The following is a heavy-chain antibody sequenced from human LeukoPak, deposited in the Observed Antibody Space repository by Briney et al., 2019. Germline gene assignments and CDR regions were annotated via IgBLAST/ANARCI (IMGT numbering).Heavy chain of an antibody. CDR2: IYSGGST. D-gene: IGHD2-15*01. CDR3: ARAGYCSGGSCYSGLNYFDY. CDR1: GFTVSSNY. Sequence: GGSLRLSCAASGFTVSSNYMSWVRQAPGKGLEWVSVIYSGGSTYYADSVKGRFTISRDNSKNTLYLQMNSLRAEDTAVYYCARAGYCSGGSCYSGLNYFDYWGQGTLVTVSS. J-gene: IGHJ4*02. V-gene: IGHV3-66*01.